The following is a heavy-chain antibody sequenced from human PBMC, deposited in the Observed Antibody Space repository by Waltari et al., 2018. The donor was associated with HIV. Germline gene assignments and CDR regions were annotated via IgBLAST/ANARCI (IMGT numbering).Heavy chain of an antibody. CDR2: IYHTGNT. CDR1: GDSISSAFY. CDR3: ARSITMIEGVPNWFDP. D-gene: IGHD3-22*01. V-gene: IGHV4-38-2*02. J-gene: IGHJ5*02. Sequence: QVQVQESGPGLVQPSETLSLTCTVSGDSISSAFYWGWIRQPPGKGLEWIGSIYHTGNTYYNPSLKSRVTISVYTSKNQFFLRLFSVTAADTAMYYCARSITMIEGVPNWFDPWGQGTLVTVSS.